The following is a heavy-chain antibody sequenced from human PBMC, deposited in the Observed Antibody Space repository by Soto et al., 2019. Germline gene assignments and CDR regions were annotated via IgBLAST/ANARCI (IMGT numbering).Heavy chain of an antibody. Sequence: QLQLQESGPGLVKPSETLSLTCTVSGGSISSSSYYWGWIRQPPGKGLEWIGSIYYSGSTYYNPSLKSRVTISVDTSKNQFSLKLSSVTAADTAVYYCARHHSEMATHLGYWGQGTLVTVSS. CDR3: ARHHSEMATHLGY. CDR1: GGSISSSSYY. D-gene: IGHD5-12*01. V-gene: IGHV4-39*01. CDR2: IYYSGST. J-gene: IGHJ4*02.